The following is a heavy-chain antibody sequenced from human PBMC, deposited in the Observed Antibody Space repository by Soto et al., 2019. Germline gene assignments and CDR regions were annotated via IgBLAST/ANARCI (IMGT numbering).Heavy chain of an antibody. J-gene: IGHJ4*02. CDR1: GGSISSSNW. CDR2: IYHSGST. CDR3: ARVQAFGELFEIFAY. Sequence: SETLSLTCAVSGGSISSSNWWSWVRQPPGKGLEWIGEIYHSGSTNYNPSLKSRVTISVDKSKNQFSLKLSSVTAADTAVYYCARVQAFGELFEIFAYWGQGTLVTVSS. D-gene: IGHD3-10*01. V-gene: IGHV4-4*02.